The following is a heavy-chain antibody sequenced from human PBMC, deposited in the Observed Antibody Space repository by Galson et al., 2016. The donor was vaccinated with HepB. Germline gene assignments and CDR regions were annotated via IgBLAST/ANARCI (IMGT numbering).Heavy chain of an antibody. CDR2: IYYNGYT. D-gene: IGHD2-15*01. J-gene: IGHJ6*02. CDR1: GGSITSGGFY. CDR3: ARVLLDGMDV. Sequence: TLSLTCTVSGGSITSGGFYWSWIRQQPDKGLEWIGYIYYNGYTYYNPSLKSRVTISVDKSKNQFSLKLRSVTAADTAVYYCARVLLDGMDVGGHGTTVTVSS. V-gene: IGHV4-31*03.